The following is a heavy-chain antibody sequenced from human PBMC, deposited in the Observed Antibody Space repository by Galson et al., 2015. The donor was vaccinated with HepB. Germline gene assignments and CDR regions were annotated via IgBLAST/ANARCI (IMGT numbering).Heavy chain of an antibody. J-gene: IGHJ4*02. CDR2: ISAGGGST. CDR3: AKGGWLQGFDS. Sequence: LRLSCAGSGFTFNNFAMAWVRQTPGKGLEWVSTISAGGGSTWDADSVKGRFTIPRDNSNKTLSLEMNSLRDEDTAVYYCAKGGWLQGFDSWGQRALVSVS. D-gene: IGHD5-24*01. CDR1: GFTFNNFA. V-gene: IGHV3-23*01.